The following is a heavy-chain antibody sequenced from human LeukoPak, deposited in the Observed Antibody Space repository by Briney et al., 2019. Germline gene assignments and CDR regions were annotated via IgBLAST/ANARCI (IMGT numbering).Heavy chain of an antibody. Sequence: GGSLRLSCAASGFTFSSYSMNWVRQAPGKGLEWVSYISSSGSTIHYADSVKGRFTISRDNAKNSLYLQMNSLRAEDTAVYYCAREVFPRIAARAFDYWGQGTLVTVSS. CDR1: GFTFSSYS. J-gene: IGHJ4*02. D-gene: IGHD6-6*01. V-gene: IGHV3-48*04. CDR2: ISSSGSTI. CDR3: AREVFPRIAARAFDY.